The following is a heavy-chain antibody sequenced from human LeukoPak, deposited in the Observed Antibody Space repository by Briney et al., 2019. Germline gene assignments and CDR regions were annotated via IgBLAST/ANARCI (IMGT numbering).Heavy chain of an antibody. D-gene: IGHD4-17*01. V-gene: IGHV1-58*02. CDR2: IVVGSGNR. Sequence: GASVKVSCKASGFTFTSSAMQGVRQARGQRLEWIGWIVVGSGNRNYAQKFQERVTITRDMSTSTAYLELRRLRSEDTAVYYCAADRDGDYVFDYRGQGTLVTVSS. CDR1: GFTFTSSA. J-gene: IGHJ4*02. CDR3: AADRDGDYVFDY.